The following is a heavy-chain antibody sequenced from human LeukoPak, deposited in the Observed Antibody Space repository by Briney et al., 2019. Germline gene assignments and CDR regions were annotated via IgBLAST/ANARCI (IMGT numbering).Heavy chain of an antibody. CDR3: ARSDGYGDSTSYYYYYYYMDV. V-gene: IGHV1-69*05. CDR1: GGTFSSYA. D-gene: IGHD4-17*01. CDR2: IIPIFGTA. J-gene: IGHJ6*03. Sequence: SVKVSCKASGGTFSSYAISWVRQAPGQGLEWMGGIIPIFGTANYAQKFQGRVTITTDESTSTAYMELSSLRSEDTAVYYCARSDGYGDSTSYYYYYYYMDVWGKGTTVTVSS.